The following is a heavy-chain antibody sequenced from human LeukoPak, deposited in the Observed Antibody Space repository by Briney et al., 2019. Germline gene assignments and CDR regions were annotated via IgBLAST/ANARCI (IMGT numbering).Heavy chain of an antibody. D-gene: IGHD3-22*01. CDR1: GYTFTSYY. J-gene: IGHJ4*02. V-gene: IGHV1-46*01. CDR3: ARGYHSSGYSPTFDY. CDR2: INPSGGST. Sequence: ASVKVSCKASGYTFTSYYMHWVRQAPGQGLEWMGIINPSGGSTSYAQKFQGRVTMTRDTSTSAVYMELSSLRSEDTAVYYCARGYHSSGYSPTFDYWGQGTLVTVSS.